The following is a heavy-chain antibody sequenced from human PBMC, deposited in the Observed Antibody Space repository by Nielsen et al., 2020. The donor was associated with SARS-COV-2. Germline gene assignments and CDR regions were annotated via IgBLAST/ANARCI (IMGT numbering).Heavy chain of an antibody. J-gene: IGHJ4*02. Sequence: ASVKVSCKAPGYRFSVYYMHWVRQAPGQGLEWMGRINPNSGGPNYAQKFQGRVTMTRDTSMSTVYMELSSLRSEDTAVYYCAREHFVGGLGIVVVISTILDYWGQGTLVTVSS. CDR1: GYRFSVYY. CDR2: INPNSGGP. CDR3: AREHFVGGLGIVVVISTILDY. V-gene: IGHV1-2*06. D-gene: IGHD3-22*01.